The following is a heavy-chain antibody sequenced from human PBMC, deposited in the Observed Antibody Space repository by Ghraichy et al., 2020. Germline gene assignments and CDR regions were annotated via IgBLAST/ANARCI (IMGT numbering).Heavy chain of an antibody. D-gene: IGHD1-1*01. CDR3: ARPRQPASYYPLDV. CDR2: IRQDGNEI. J-gene: IGHJ6*02. V-gene: IGHV3-7*01. Sequence: GGSLRLSCAASGFSFSNYWMTWVRQAPGKGLEWVANIRQDGNEIYYVDSVKGRFTISRDNAKNSLYLHMNSLRAEDTAVYYCARPRQPASYYPLDVCRQGPTVTVS. CDR1: GFSFSNYW.